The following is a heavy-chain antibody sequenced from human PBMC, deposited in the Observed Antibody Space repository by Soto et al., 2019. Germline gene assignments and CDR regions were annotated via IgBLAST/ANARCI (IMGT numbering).Heavy chain of an antibody. CDR1: GGSISGSSYY. D-gene: IGHD6-13*01. V-gene: IGHV4-39*01. CDR3: SRSWDSSSRYGTYYSYMDV. CDR2: IYYSGST. Sequence: SETLSLTCTVSGGSISGSSYYWGWIRQPPGKGLEWIGSIYYSGSTYYNPSLKSRVTISVDASKNQFSLKLSSVTAADTAVYYCSRSWDSSSRYGTYYSYMDVWGKGTTVTVSS. J-gene: IGHJ6*03.